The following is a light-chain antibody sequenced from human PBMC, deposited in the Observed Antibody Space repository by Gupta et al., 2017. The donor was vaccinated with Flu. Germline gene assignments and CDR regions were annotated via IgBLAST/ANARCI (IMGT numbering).Light chain of an antibody. Sequence: ITISCTGTSSEIGGYNYVSWYLQTPGKAPKLMIYEVTNRPAGVSNRFSGSKSGNTASLTVSGRQAEDEADYFCGSYTSSYTWVFGGGTKLTVL. CDR3: GSYTSSYTWV. CDR2: EVT. J-gene: IGLJ3*02. V-gene: IGLV2-14*01. CDR1: SSEIGGYNY.